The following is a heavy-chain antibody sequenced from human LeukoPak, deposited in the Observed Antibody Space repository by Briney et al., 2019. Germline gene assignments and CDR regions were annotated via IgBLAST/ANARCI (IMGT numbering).Heavy chain of an antibody. CDR3: ARGTMPDY. CDR1: GFTFSSYW. J-gene: IGHJ4*02. D-gene: IGHD2-2*01. CDR2: INTDGSST. Sequence: SGGSLRLSCAASGFTFSSYWVNWVRQAPGKGLVWVSRINTDGSSTNYADSVQGRFTISRDNAKNTLYLQMNSLRADDTAVYFCARGTMPDYWGQGTLDTVSS. V-gene: IGHV3-74*01.